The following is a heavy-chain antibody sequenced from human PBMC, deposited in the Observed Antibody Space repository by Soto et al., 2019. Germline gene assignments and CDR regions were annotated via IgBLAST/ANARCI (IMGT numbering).Heavy chain of an antibody. CDR1: VYTFTNYA. CDR3: ARVSGYYLPDY. J-gene: IGHJ4*02. CDR2: INAGNGNT. Sequence: QVQLVQSGAEAKKPGASVKVSCKASVYTFTNYAMHWVRQAPGQRLEWMGWINAGNGNTKYSQKFQGRVTITRDTAASTAYMELSSLRSEDTAVYYCARVSGYYLPDYWGQGTLVTVSS. D-gene: IGHD5-12*01. V-gene: IGHV1-3*01.